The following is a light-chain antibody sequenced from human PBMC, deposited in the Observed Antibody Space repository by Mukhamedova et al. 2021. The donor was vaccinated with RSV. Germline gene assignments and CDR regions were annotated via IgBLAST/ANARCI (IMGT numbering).Light chain of an antibody. Sequence: WYQRRVHGGVPKLLIYAASTLQSGVPSRFSGSGSGTDFTLTINGLQPEDIPTYYCQKYNGARTFGQGTKVVMK. V-gene: IGKV1-27*01. CDR2: AAS. J-gene: IGKJ1*01. CDR3: QKYNGART.